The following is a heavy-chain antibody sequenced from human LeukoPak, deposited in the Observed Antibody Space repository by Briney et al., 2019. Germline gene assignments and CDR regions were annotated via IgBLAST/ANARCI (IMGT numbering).Heavy chain of an antibody. V-gene: IGHV4-59*01. Sequence: PSETLSLTCTVSGGSISSYYWSWIRQPPGKGLEWIGYIYYSVSTNYNPSLKSRVTISVDTSKNQFSLKLSSVTAADTAVYYCARDKTKYYDSSGYTYYYYYYMDVWGKGTTVTVSS. D-gene: IGHD3-22*01. J-gene: IGHJ6*03. CDR3: ARDKTKYYDSSGYTYYYYYYMDV. CDR2: IYYSVST. CDR1: GGSISSYY.